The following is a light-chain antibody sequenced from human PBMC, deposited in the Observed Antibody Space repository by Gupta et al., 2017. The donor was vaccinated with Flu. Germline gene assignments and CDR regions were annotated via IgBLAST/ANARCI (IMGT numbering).Light chain of an antibody. J-gene: IGLJ1*01. V-gene: IGLV2-14*01. CDR2: DVT. CDR1: SSDVGGSDY. Sequence: QPALTQPASVSGSPGQSITISCTGTSSDVGGSDYVSWYQQHPDKAPKLIIYDVTNRPSGVSSRFSGSKSGNTASLTISGLQAEDETDYYCSSYTSTSTFYVFGTGTKVTVL. CDR3: SSYTSTSTFYV.